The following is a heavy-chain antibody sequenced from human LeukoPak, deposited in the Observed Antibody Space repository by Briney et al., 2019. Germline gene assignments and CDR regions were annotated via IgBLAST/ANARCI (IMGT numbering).Heavy chain of an antibody. J-gene: IGHJ3*01. V-gene: IGHV3-72*01. CDR2: TRSKVRKYAT. CDR1: GFTLRDYH. CDR3: ARDGAEGDDSAFDV. Sequence: GGSLRLSCVGSGFTLRDYHMDWVRQAPGMGLEWVGRTRSKVRKYATEYAASVKGRFTISRDESENSVFLHLSSLTVVDTAFYYCARDGAEGDDSAFDVWGQGTMVTVSS. D-gene: IGHD3-22*01.